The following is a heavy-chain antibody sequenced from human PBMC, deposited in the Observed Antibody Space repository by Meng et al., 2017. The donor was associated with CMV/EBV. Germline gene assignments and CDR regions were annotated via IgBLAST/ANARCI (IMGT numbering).Heavy chain of an antibody. CDR2: IGTAGDT. CDR3: ARGSSTSSGGVYYYYGMDV. V-gene: IGHV3-13*01. Sequence: GGSLRLSCAASGFTFSSYDMHWVRQATGKGLEWVSAIGTAGDTYYPCSVKGRFTISRENAKNSLYLQMNSLRAGDTAVYYCARGSSTSSGGVYYYYGMDVWGQGTTVTVSS. J-gene: IGHJ6*02. CDR1: GFTFSSYD. D-gene: IGHD2-2*01.